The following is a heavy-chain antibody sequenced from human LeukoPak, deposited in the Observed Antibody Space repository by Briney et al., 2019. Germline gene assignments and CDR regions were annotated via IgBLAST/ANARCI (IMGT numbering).Heavy chain of an antibody. CDR1: GFTFSDYY. CDR3: ARDMSMYSGSYYNPNDAFDI. J-gene: IGHJ3*02. D-gene: IGHD1-26*01. CDR2: ISSSGSTI. Sequence: GGSLRLSCAASGFTFSDYYMSWIRQAPGKGLEWVSYISSSGSTIYYADSVKGRFTISRDNAKNSLYLQMNSLRAEDTAVYYCARDMSMYSGSYYNPNDAFDIWGQGTMVTVSS. V-gene: IGHV3-11*04.